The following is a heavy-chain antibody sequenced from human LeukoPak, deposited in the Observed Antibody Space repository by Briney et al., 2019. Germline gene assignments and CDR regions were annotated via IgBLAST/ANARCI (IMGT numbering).Heavy chain of an antibody. CDR1: GGSISSYY. D-gene: IGHD6-19*01. CDR3: ARSYSSGWYHWFDP. Sequence: SETLSLTCTVSGGSISSYYWSLIRQPAGKGLEWIGYIYYSGSTNYNPSLKSRVTISVDTSKNQFSLKLSSVTAADTAVYYCARSYSSGWYHWFDPWGQGTLVTVSS. CDR2: IYYSGST. J-gene: IGHJ5*02. V-gene: IGHV4-59*08.